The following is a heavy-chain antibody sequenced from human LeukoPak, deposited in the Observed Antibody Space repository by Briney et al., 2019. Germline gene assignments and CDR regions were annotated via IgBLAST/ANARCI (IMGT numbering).Heavy chain of an antibody. D-gene: IGHD3-9*01. V-gene: IGHV1-8*01. CDR3: ASSRPYYDILTGYYFDI. CDR2: MNPNSGNT. Sequence: GASVKVSCKASGYTFTSYDINWVRQATGQGLEWMGWMNPNSGNTGYAQKFQGRVTMTRNTSISTAYMELSSLRSEDTAVYYCASSRPYYDILTGYYFDIWGQGTMVTVSS. J-gene: IGHJ3*02. CDR1: GYTFTSYD.